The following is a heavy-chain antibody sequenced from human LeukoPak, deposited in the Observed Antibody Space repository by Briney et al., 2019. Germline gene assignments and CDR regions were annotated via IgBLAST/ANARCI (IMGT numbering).Heavy chain of an antibody. D-gene: IGHD3-22*01. J-gene: IGHJ3*02. CDR1: GFTFSSYS. Sequence: GGSLILSCAASGFTFSSYSMNWVRQAPGKVLEWVSPISSSSSYIYYEDSVKGRFTISRDNAKNSLYLQMNSLRDEDTAVYYCAGYYDSSGYGLTGAFDIWGQGTMVTVSS. CDR3: AGYYDSSGYGLTGAFDI. CDR2: ISSSSSYI. V-gene: IGHV3-21*01.